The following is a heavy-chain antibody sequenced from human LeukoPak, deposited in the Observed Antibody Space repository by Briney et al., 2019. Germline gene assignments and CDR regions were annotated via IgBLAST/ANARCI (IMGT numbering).Heavy chain of an antibody. D-gene: IGHD3-22*01. Sequence: GGSLRLSCAASTFTFSNYWMSWVRQAPGKGLEWVANIKQDGSEKYYVDSVKGRFTISRDNAKTSLYLQMNSLRAEDTAVYYCVRHYDSSGYYYKVYYYYYGMDVWGQGTTVTVSS. CDR2: IKQDGSEK. CDR1: TFTFSNYW. V-gene: IGHV3-7*03. J-gene: IGHJ6*02. CDR3: VRHYDSSGYYYKVYYYYYGMDV.